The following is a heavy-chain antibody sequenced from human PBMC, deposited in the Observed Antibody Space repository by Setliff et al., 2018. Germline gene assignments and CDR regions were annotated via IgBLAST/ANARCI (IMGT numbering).Heavy chain of an antibody. CDR2: INQHGSEK. CDR1: EFTFNSYW. J-gene: IGHJ3*02. CDR3: GRAGKPYAIDI. Sequence: PGGSLRLSCAASEFTFNSYWMSWVRQAPGKGLEWVANINQHGSEKYYVDSVKGRFAVSRDNAKNSLFLQMDSLTVEDTAVYYCGRAGKPYAIDIWGQGTMVTVSS. V-gene: IGHV3-7*04.